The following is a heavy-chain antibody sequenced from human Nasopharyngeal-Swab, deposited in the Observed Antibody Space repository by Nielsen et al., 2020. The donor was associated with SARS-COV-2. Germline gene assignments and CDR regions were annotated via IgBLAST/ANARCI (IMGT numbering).Heavy chain of an antibody. V-gene: IGHV3-21*06. CDR2: ISTDSKYI. CDR3: ARGSIAVAGTFHFDY. Sequence: GESLKISCAASQFTFSSYHMNWLRQAPGKGLEWVSSISTDSKYIYYDDSVRGRFTISRDNGQNSLYLQMNSLRVEDTAVYYCARGSIAVAGTFHFDYWGQGTLVTVSS. D-gene: IGHD6-19*01. CDR1: QFTFSSYH. J-gene: IGHJ4*02.